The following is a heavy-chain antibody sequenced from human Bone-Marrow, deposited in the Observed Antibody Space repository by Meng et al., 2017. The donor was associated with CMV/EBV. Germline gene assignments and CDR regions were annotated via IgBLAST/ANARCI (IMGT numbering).Heavy chain of an antibody. CDR3: ASRGEDIVVVPAGN. J-gene: IGHJ4*02. D-gene: IGHD2-2*01. CDR1: GGSISSSNW. Sequence: SETLSLTCAVSGGSISSSNWWSWVRQPPGKGLEWIGEIYHSGSTNYNPSLKSRVTISVDKSKNQFSLKLSSVTAADTAVYYCASRGEDIVVVPAGNWGQGTLVTVSS. CDR2: IYHSGST. V-gene: IGHV4-4*02.